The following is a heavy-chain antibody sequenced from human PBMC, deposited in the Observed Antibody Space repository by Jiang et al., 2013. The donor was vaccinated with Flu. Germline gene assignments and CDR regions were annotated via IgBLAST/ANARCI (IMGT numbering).Heavy chain of an antibody. D-gene: IGHD2-21*02. Sequence: TLSLTCAVYGGSFSGYYWSWIRQPPGKGLEWIGEINHSGSTNYNPSLKSRVTISVDTSKNQFSLKLSSVTAADTAVYYCATKAYCGGDCYPSSYWYFDLWGRGTLVTVSS. J-gene: IGHJ2*01. CDR3: ATKAYCGGDCYPSSYWYFDL. V-gene: IGHV4-34*01. CDR2: INHSGST. CDR1: GGSFSGYY.